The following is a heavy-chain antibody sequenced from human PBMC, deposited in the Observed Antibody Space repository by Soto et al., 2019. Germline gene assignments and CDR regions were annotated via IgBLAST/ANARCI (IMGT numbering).Heavy chain of an antibody. V-gene: IGHV3-49*04. CDR3: TRGSHIVVVPAATSFDY. J-gene: IGHJ4*02. CDR1: GFTFGDYA. Sequence: SLRLSCPASGFTFGDYAMSWVRQAPGKGLEWVGFIRSKAYGGTTEYAASVKGRFTISRDDSKSIAYLQMNSLKTEDTAVYYCTRGSHIVVVPAATSFDYWGQGTLVTVSS. D-gene: IGHD2-2*01. CDR2: IRSKAYGGTT.